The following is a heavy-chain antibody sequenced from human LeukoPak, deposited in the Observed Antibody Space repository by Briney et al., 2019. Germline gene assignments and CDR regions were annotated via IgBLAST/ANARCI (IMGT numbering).Heavy chain of an antibody. CDR3: ARDKGTSYLSSFDY. CDR2: IYNDGST. J-gene: IGHJ4*02. Sequence: GGSLRLSCAASGFTVSSNFMTWVRQAPGKGLEWVSVIYNDGSTYYTDSVKGRFTISRDNSKNTLHLQMNSLRAEDTAVYYCARDKGTSYLSSFDYWGQGTLVTVSS. D-gene: IGHD6-6*01. CDR1: GFTVSSNF. V-gene: IGHV3-66*01.